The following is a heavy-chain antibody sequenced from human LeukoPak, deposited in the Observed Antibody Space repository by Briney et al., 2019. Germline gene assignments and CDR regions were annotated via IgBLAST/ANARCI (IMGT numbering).Heavy chain of an antibody. J-gene: IGHJ4*02. CDR1: GYTFSGHY. D-gene: IGHD1-26*01. CDR2: IIPIFGTA. CDR3: ARVGATPG. V-gene: IGHV1-69*13. Sequence: WASVKVSCKASGYTFSGHYLHWVRQAPGQGLEWMGGIIPIFGTANYAQKFQGRVTITADESTSTAYMELSSLRSEDTAVYYCARVGATPGWGQGTLVTVSS.